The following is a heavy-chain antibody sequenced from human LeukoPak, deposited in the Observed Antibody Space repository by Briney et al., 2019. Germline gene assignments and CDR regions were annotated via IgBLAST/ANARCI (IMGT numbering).Heavy chain of an antibody. J-gene: IGHJ4*02. CDR1: GYTFTSYG. V-gene: IGHV1-18*01. CDR3: ANTASYCSSTSCYTSLDY. CDR2: ISAYNGNT. D-gene: IGHD2-2*02. Sequence: ASVKVSCKASGYTFTSYGIGWVRQAPGQGLEWMGWISAYNGNTNYAQKLQGRVTMTTDTSTSTAYMELRSLRSDDTAVYYCANTASYCSSTSCYTSLDYWGQGTLVTVSS.